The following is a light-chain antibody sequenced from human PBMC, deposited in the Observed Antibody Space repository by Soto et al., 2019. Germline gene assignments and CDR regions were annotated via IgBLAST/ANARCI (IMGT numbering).Light chain of an antibody. Sequence: NFMLTQPHSVSESPGKTITSSCARSRGSVASNYVQWFQQRPGSAPTTIIYRDDQRPSGVPDRFSASVDSSSNSASLTISGLKTEDEADYYCQSYDRTNVVFGGGTKLTVL. CDR2: RDD. J-gene: IGLJ2*01. CDR3: QSYDRTNVV. V-gene: IGLV6-57*03. CDR1: RGSVASNY.